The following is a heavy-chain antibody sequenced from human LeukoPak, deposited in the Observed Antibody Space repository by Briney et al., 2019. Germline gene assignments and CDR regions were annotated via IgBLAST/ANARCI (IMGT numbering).Heavy chain of an antibody. D-gene: IGHD2-2*01. V-gene: IGHV3-72*01. CDR3: ASGGYCTSTSCYGEN. Sequence: GGSLRLSCAASGFIFCDHYMDWVRQAPGMGLEWVGRTRNKVNSYTTEYAASVKGRFTISRDDSKNSLYLHMNSLKTEDTAVYYCASGGYCTSTSCYGENWGQGTLVTVSS. J-gene: IGHJ4*02. CDR2: TRNKVNSYTT. CDR1: GFIFCDHY.